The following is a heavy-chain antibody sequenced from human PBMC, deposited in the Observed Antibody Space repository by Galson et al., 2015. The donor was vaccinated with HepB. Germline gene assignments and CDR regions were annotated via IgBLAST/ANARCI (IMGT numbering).Heavy chain of an antibody. Sequence: SLRLSCAASGFTFSSYAMSWVRQAPGKGLEWVSSISGNGGNTYYADSVEGRFPISRDNSKKTLSLQMNSLTAADTAVYYCAREVNVAGATDGFDIWGQGTLVTVSS. V-gene: IGHV3-23*01. CDR2: ISGNGGNT. CDR1: GFTFSSYA. J-gene: IGHJ3*02. CDR3: AREVNVAGATDGFDI. D-gene: IGHD2-21*01.